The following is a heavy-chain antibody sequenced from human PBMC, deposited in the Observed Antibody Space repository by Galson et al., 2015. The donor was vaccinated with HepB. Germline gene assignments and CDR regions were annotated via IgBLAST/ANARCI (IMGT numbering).Heavy chain of an antibody. J-gene: IGHJ3*02. V-gene: IGHV4-39*01. D-gene: IGHD3-10*01. CDR1: GGSISSSSYY. Sequence: LSLTCTVSGGSISSSSYYWGWIRQPPGKGLEWIGSIYYSGSTYYNPSLKSRVTISVDTSKNQFSLKLSSVTAADTAVYYCARVGVGKGSLTHAFDIWGQGTMVTVSS. CDR2: IYYSGST. CDR3: ARVGVGKGSLTHAFDI.